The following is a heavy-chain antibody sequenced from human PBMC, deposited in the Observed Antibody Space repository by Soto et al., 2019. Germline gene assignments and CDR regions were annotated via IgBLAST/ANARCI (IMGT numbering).Heavy chain of an antibody. D-gene: IGHD6-13*01. Sequence: VSLRLSCAASGFTFSSYAMSWVRQAPGKGLEWVSAISGSGGSTYYADSVKGRFTISRDNSKNTLYLQMNSLRAEDTAVYYCAKDYPSVSSWLHITDSDYWGQGTLVTVSS. J-gene: IGHJ4*02. V-gene: IGHV3-23*01. CDR1: GFTFSSYA. CDR3: AKDYPSVSSWLHITDSDY. CDR2: ISGSGGST.